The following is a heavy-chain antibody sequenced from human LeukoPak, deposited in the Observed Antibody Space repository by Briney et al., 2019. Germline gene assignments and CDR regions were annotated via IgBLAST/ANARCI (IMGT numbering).Heavy chain of an antibody. Sequence: GGSLRLSCAASGFTVSSNYMSWVRQAPGKGLVWVSRIKGDGSSTDYADSVKGRFTISRDNAKNTLLLQMNSLRAEDTAVYYCARGGKVEWFTPITFTNWFDPWGQGTLVTVSS. D-gene: IGHD3-3*01. CDR1: GFTVSSNY. CDR3: ARGGKVEWFTPITFTNWFDP. V-gene: IGHV3-74*01. CDR2: IKGDGSST. J-gene: IGHJ5*02.